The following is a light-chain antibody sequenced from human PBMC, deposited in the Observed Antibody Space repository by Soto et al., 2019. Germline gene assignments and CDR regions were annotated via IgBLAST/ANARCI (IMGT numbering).Light chain of an antibody. CDR1: NCDIGSYDL. J-gene: IGLJ2*01. Sequence: QSALTQPASMSGSPGQSITISCTGTNCDIGSYDLVSWYQQHPGKAPKLMIYEVSKRPSGLSNRFSGSKSGNTASLTISGLESEDGADYYCCSYAGTSALVFGGGTKVTVL. V-gene: IGLV2-23*02. CDR3: CSYAGTSALV. CDR2: EVS.